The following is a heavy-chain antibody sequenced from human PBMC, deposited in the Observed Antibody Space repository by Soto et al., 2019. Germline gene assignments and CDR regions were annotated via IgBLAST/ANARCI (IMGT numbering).Heavy chain of an antibody. J-gene: IGHJ6*02. CDR2: INPNSGGT. D-gene: IGHD3-10*01. V-gene: IGHV1-2*02. CDR1: GYTFTGYY. CDR3: ASPFQYGSGSYYYYYGMDV. Sequence: QVQLVQSGAEVKKPGASVKVSCKASGYTFTGYYVHWVRQAPGQGLEWMGWINPNSGGTNYAQKFQGRVTMTRDTSISTAYMELSRLRSDDTAVYYCASPFQYGSGSYYYYYGMDVWGQGTTVTVSS.